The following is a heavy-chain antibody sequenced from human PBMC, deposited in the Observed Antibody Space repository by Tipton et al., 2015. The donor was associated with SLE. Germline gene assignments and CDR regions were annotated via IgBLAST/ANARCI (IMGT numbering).Heavy chain of an antibody. V-gene: IGHV4-34*01. J-gene: IGHJ4*02. CDR1: GGSFSAYY. D-gene: IGHD6-19*01. CDR3: ARDSSGFDY. Sequence: TLSLTCAVYGGSFSAYYWSWIRQPPGKGLEWIGEINHSGSTNYNPSLKSRVTISVDTSKNQFSLKLSSVTAADTAVYYCARDSSGFDYWGQGTLVTVSS. CDR2: INHSGST.